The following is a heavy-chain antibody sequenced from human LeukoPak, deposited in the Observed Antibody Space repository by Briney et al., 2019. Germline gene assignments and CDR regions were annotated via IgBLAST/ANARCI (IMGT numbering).Heavy chain of an antibody. CDR2: ISSNGGST. CDR3: ARDSAESPFDI. CDR1: GFTFSSYA. J-gene: IGHJ3*02. V-gene: IGHV3-64*01. Sequence: PGGSLRLSCAASGFTFSSYAMHWVRQAPGKGLEYVSAISSNGGSTYYANSVKGRFTISRDNSKNTLYLQMGSLRAEDMAVYYCARDSAESPFDIWGQGTMVTVSS.